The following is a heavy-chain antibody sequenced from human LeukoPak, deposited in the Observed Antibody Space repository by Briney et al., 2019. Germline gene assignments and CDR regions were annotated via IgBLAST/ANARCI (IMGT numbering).Heavy chain of an antibody. CDR1: GGTFSSYA. D-gene: IGHD3-10*01. CDR2: IIPIFGTA. V-gene: IGHV1-69*05. Sequence: SVKVSCKASGGTFSSYAISWVRQAPGQGLEWMGGIIPIFGTANYAQKFQGRVTITTDESTSTAYMELSSLRSEDTAVYYCARAYGSGSYAYYFDYWGQGTLVTVSS. CDR3: ARAYGSGSYAYYFDY. J-gene: IGHJ4*02.